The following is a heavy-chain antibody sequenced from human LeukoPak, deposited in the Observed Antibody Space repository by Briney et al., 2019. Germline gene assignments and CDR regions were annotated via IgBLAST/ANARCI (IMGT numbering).Heavy chain of an antibody. D-gene: IGHD6-13*01. V-gene: IGHV4-59*08. Sequence: SETLSLTCTVSGGSISYYYWSWVRQPPGKGLEWIGHIYHSGTTNYNPSFKSRVTISVDTPKNHVALYLSSGAAADTAVYYSVRHEAARRNYGMDVWGQGTTVTVSS. CDR2: IYHSGTT. CDR3: VRHEAARRNYGMDV. J-gene: IGHJ6*02. CDR1: GGSISYYY.